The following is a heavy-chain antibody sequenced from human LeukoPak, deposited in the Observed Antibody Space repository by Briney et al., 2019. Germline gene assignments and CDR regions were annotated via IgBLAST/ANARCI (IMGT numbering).Heavy chain of an antibody. CDR2: ISSDGTKK. V-gene: IGHV3-30*18. Sequence: PGGSLRLSCAASGFRFSDCGMHCVRQAPGRGLEWVAVISSDGTKKAYADSVKGRFTISRDNSENTLYLQMSSLRAEDTAVYYCAKRRDYCSGGSCYSLDYWGQGTLVTVSS. J-gene: IGHJ4*02. CDR3: AKRRDYCSGGSCYSLDY. D-gene: IGHD2-15*01. CDR1: GFRFSDCG.